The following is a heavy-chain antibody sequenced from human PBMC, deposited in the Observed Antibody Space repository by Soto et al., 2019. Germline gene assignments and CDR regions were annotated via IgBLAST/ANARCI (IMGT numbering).Heavy chain of an antibody. CDR3: VRDYYDGSASYGFEF. CDR1: GYVFTGYY. D-gene: IGHD3-22*01. J-gene: IGHJ3*01. CDR2: INPKSGGA. Sequence: QVHLVQSGAEVKKPGASVKVSCKASGYVFTGYYIHWVRQAPGQGLEWMGWINPKSGGANMAQKFQGWVTLTRDPSISTTYMEVNRLTSNDTAVYYCVRDYYDGSASYGFEFWGQGTPVTVAS. V-gene: IGHV1-2*04.